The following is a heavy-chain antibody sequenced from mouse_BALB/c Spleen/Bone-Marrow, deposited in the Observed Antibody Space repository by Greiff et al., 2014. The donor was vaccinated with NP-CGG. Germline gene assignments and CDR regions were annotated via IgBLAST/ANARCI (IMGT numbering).Heavy chain of an antibody. Sequence: VQLKESGGGLVQPGGSRKLSCAASGFTFSSFGMHWVRQAPEKGLEWVAYISSGSSTIYYADTVKGRFTISRDNPENTLFLQMASLRSEDTAMYYCARYGNYFYAMDYWGQGTSVTVSS. J-gene: IGHJ4*01. CDR2: ISSGSSTI. D-gene: IGHD2-1*01. V-gene: IGHV5-17*02. CDR1: GFTFSSFG. CDR3: ARYGNYFYAMDY.